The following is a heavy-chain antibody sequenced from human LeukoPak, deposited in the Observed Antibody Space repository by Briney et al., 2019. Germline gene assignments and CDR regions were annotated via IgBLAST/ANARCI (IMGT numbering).Heavy chain of an antibody. V-gene: IGHV3-33*08. CDR2: IWSDGSTK. J-gene: IGHJ4*02. CDR1: GFTFSSHD. Sequence: PGESLRLSCAASGFTFSSHDMHWVRQAPGKGLEWVAVIWSDGSTKYYGDSVKGRFTISRDNSRNTLYMQMNSLRAEDTAVYYCAKTRAMDSSGYYFDYWGRGILVTVSS. CDR3: AKTRAMDSSGYYFDY. D-gene: IGHD3-22*01.